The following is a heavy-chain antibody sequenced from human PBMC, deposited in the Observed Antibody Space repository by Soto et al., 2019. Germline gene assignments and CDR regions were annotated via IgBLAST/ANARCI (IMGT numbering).Heavy chain of an antibody. Sequence: PGGSLRRSCAASGFTFSSYAMHLVRHAPGKGLEWVAVISYDGTNKYYADYVKGRFTTSRDNSKNTLYLQMNSLRDEDTAVYYCARETNGSTYYFDYWGQGTLVTVSS. CDR3: ARETNGSTYYFDY. D-gene: IGHD1-26*01. CDR2: ISYDGTNK. V-gene: IGHV3-30-3*01. J-gene: IGHJ4*02. CDR1: GFTFSSYA.